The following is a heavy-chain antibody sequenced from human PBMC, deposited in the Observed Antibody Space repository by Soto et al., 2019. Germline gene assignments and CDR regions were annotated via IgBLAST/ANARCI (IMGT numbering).Heavy chain of an antibody. J-gene: IGHJ4*02. D-gene: IGHD2-21*02. CDR3: ARDRAFCGGDCYPGYFDY. Sequence: SGGSLRPSCAASGFTFSSYSMNWVRQAPGKGLEWVSSISSSSSYIYHADSVKGRFTISRDNAKKSLYLDMSSLRAEDTAVYYCARDRAFCGGDCYPGYFDYWGQGILVTVSS. CDR1: GFTFSSYS. V-gene: IGHV3-21*01. CDR2: ISSSSSYI.